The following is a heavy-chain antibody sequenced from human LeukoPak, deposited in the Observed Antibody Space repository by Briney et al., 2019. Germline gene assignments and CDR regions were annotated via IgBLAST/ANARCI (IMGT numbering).Heavy chain of an antibody. CDR3: ARGDYGDYWNYYYMDV. CDR2: ISSTSSTI. V-gene: IGHV3-48*01. J-gene: IGHJ6*03. D-gene: IGHD4-17*01. CDR1: GFTFSSYS. Sequence: PGGSLRLSCAASGFTFSSYSMNWVRQAPGKGLEWVSYISSTSSTIYYADSVKGRFTIFRDTAKNSLYLQMNSLRAEDTAVYSYARGDYGDYWNYYYMDVWGKGTTVTVSS.